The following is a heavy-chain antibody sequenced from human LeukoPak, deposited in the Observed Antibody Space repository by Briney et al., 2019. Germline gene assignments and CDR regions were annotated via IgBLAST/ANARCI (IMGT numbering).Heavy chain of an antibody. CDR2: IIPTFGIA. J-gene: IGHJ4*02. D-gene: IGHD5-24*01. CDR1: GGTFSSYA. CDR3: AILPSGDGYANFDY. Sequence: ASVKVSCKASGGTFSSYAISWVRQAPGQGLEWMGRIIPTFGIANYAQKFQGRVTITADKSTSTAYMELSSLRSEDTAVYYCAILPSGDGYANFDYWGQGTLVTVS. V-gene: IGHV1-69*04.